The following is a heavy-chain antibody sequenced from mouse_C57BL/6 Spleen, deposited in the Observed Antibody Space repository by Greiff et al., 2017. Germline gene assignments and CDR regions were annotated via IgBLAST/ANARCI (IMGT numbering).Heavy chain of an antibody. CDR2: IDPEDGDT. Sequence: EVQLQQSGAELVRPGASVKLSCTASGFNIKDYYMHWVKQRPEQGLEWIGRIDPEDGDTEYAPKFQGKATMTADTSSNTAYLQLSSLTSEGDAVYCCTRNYDSVIDYWGQGTTLTVSS. D-gene: IGHD2-4*01. CDR1: GFNIKDYY. V-gene: IGHV14-1*01. CDR3: TRNYDSVIDY. J-gene: IGHJ2*01.